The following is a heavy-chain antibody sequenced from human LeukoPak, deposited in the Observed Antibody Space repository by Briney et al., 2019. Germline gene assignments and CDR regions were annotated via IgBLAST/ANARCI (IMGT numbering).Heavy chain of an antibody. V-gene: IGHV3-23*01. J-gene: IGHJ6*02. CDR1: GFTFSSYA. Sequence: PGGSLRLSCAASGFTFSSYAMSWVRQAPGKGLEWVSAISGSGGSTYYADSVKGRFTISRDNSKNTLYLQMNSLRAEDTAVYYCAKVASPRYYYYYGMDVWGQGTTVTVSS. CDR2: ISGSGGST. CDR3: AKVASPRYYYYYGMDV.